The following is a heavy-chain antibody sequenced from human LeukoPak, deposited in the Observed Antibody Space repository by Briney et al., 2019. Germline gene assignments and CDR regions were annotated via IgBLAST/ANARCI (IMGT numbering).Heavy chain of an antibody. CDR3: ARGHVLLWFGELFGY. D-gene: IGHD3-10*01. CDR2: IYHSGST. CDR1: GGSISSSNW. J-gene: IGHJ4*02. V-gene: IGHV4-4*02. Sequence: SGTLSLTCAVSGGSISSSNWWSWVRQPPGKGLEWIGEIYHSGSTNYNPSLKSRVTISVDKSKNQFSLKLSSVTAADTAVYYCARGHVLLWFGELFGYWGQGTLVTVSS.